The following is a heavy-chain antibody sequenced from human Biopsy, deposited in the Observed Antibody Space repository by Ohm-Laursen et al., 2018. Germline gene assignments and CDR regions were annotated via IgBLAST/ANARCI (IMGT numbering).Heavy chain of an antibody. J-gene: IGHJ4*02. CDR1: GYTFTNYG. CDR3: ARTDDFNFDFDY. CDR2: INPSGGDT. D-gene: IGHD5-24*01. V-gene: IGHV1-46*01. Sequence: GSSVKVSCKSSGYTFTNYGISWVRQAPGQGLEWMGIINPSGGDTTYAQNFQGRLIMTRDTSTSTVYMELSSLTSEDTAVYSCARTDDFNFDFDYWGQGTLVTVSS.